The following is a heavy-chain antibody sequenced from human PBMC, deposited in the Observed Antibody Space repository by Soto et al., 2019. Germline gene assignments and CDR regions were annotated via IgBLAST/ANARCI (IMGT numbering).Heavy chain of an antibody. CDR2: ISYDGSNK. J-gene: IGHJ6*03. CDR1: GFTFSSYG. CDR3: AKGGVGYCSSTSCYWDYYYMDV. D-gene: IGHD2-2*01. V-gene: IGHV3-30*18. Sequence: GGSLRLSCAASGFTFSSYGMHWVRQAPGKGLEWVAVISYDGSNKYYADSVKGRFTISRDNSKNTLYLQMNSLRAEDTAVYYCAKGGVGYCSSTSCYWDYYYMDVWGKGTTVTVSS.